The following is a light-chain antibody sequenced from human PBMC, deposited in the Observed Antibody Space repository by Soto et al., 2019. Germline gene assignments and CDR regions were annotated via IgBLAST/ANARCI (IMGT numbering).Light chain of an antibody. CDR3: QQYGSSSWT. CDR2: GAS. V-gene: IGKV3-20*01. J-gene: IGKJ1*01. CDR1: QSVSSSY. Sequence: EIVLTQSPGTLSFSPGERATLSCRASQSVSSSYFAWYQQRFGQAPRLLIYGASSRATGIPDRFSGSGSGTDFTLTISRLEPEDFAVYYCQQYGSSSWTFGQGTKVEIK.